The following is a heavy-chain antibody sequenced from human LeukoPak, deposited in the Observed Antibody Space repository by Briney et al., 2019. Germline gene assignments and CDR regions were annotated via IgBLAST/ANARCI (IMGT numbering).Heavy chain of an antibody. CDR2: IYYSGSN. Sequence: PSETLSLTCTVSGDSISSYYWSWIRQAPGKGLEWIGYIYYSGSNNYNPSLKSRVTISVDTSKNQFSLKLRSVTAADTAVYYCARDKGDYGDYYWFDAWGQGTLVTVSS. D-gene: IGHD4-17*01. CDR3: ARDKGDYGDYYWFDA. J-gene: IGHJ5*02. CDR1: GDSISSYY. V-gene: IGHV4-59*01.